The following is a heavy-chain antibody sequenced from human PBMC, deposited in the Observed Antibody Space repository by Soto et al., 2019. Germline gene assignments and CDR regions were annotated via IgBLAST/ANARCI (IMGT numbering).Heavy chain of an antibody. CDR3: ARVSQIFVVNSFDK. Sequence: GGSLRLSCAASGFTFSDYAMTWVRQAPGKGLEWVSSLSGTSGSIYYAASVKGRFTVSRDNSENTLYLQMNSLRAEDTATYYCARVSQIFVVNSFDKWGQGTLVTVSS. J-gene: IGHJ4*02. D-gene: IGHD3-9*01. CDR2: LSGTSGSI. V-gene: IGHV3-23*01. CDR1: GFTFSDYA.